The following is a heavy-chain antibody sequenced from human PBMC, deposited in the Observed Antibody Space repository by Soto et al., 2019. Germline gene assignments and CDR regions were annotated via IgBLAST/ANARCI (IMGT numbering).Heavy chain of an antibody. CDR2: IYYSGST. Sequence: QLQLQESGPGLVKPSETLSLTCTVSGGSISSSSYYWGWIRQPPGKGLEWIGSIYYSGSTYYNPSLKSRGTISVDTSKNQSSLKLSSVTAADTAVYYCARHAVHSSGFIDYWGQGTLVTVSS. J-gene: IGHJ4*02. D-gene: IGHD6-19*01. V-gene: IGHV4-39*01. CDR3: ARHAVHSSGFIDY. CDR1: GGSISSSSYY.